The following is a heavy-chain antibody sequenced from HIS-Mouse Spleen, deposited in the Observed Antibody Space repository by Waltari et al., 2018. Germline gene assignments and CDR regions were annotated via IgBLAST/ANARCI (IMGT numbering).Heavy chain of an antibody. CDR2: ISFVGIMK. J-gene: IGHJ6*02. D-gene: IGHD2-15*01. V-gene: IGHV3-30*18. CDR1: GFTFSSYG. CDR3: AKDECEWSGGSYFYYYYGMDV. Sequence: QVQLVESGGGVVQPGRSLRLSCAASGFTFSSYGMHGVRQAPGKGLEGVAVISFVGIMKTYADSVKGRFTISRENSKNTLYLQMNSLRAEDTAVYYCAKDECEWSGGSYFYYYYGMDVWGQGTTVTVSS.